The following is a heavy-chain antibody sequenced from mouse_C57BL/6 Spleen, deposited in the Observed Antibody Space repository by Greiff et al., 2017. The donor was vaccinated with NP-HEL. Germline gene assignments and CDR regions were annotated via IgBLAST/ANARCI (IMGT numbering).Heavy chain of an antibody. Sequence: VQLQQSGAELVRPGASVKLSCTASGFNIKDDYMHWVKQRPEQGLEWIGWIDPENGDTEYASKFQGKATITADTSSNTAYLQLSSLTSEDTAVYYCTTNYYGSSLHYFDYWGQGTTLTVSS. CDR1: GFNIKDDY. CDR2: IDPENGDT. J-gene: IGHJ2*01. V-gene: IGHV14-4*01. D-gene: IGHD1-1*01. CDR3: TTNYYGSSLHYFDY.